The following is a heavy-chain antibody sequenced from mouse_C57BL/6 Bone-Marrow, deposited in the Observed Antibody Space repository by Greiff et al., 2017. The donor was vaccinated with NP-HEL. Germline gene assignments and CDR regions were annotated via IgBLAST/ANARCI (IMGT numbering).Heavy chain of an antibody. Sequence: EVKLQESGGGLVQPGGSLKLSCAASGFTFSDYYMYWVRQTPEKRLEWVAYISNGGGSTYYPDTVKGRFTISRDNAKNTLYLQMSRLKSEDTAMYYCARHYDYDEGGFDYWGQGTTLTVSS. CDR1: GFTFSDYY. CDR2: ISNGGGST. CDR3: ARHYDYDEGGFDY. J-gene: IGHJ2*01. V-gene: IGHV5-12*01. D-gene: IGHD2-4*01.